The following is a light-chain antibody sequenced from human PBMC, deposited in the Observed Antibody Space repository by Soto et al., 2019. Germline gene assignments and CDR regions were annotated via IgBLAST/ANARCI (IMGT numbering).Light chain of an antibody. V-gene: IGLV3-21*02. Sequence: SYELTQPPSVSVAPGQTARITCGGNDIARKTVHWYQQKPGQAPVLVVYDDDERPSGIPERFSGSNSGNTATLTISRVEAGHEADYYCQLWDISSDHHVFGTGTKVTVL. J-gene: IGLJ1*01. CDR2: DDD. CDR1: DIARKT. CDR3: QLWDISSDHHV.